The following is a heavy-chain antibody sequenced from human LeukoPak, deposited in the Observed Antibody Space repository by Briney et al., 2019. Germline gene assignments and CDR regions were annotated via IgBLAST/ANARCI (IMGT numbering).Heavy chain of an antibody. D-gene: IGHD6-19*01. V-gene: IGHV4-59*12. CDR3: ARGGSSGWYGRVKYAFDI. CDR1: GGSISSYY. Sequence: PSETLSLTCTVSGGSISSYYWSWIRQPPGKGLEWIGYIYYSGSTNYNPSLKSRVTISVDTSKNQFSLKLSSVTAADTAVYYCARGGSSGWYGRVKYAFDIWGQGTMVTVSS. CDR2: IYYSGST. J-gene: IGHJ3*02.